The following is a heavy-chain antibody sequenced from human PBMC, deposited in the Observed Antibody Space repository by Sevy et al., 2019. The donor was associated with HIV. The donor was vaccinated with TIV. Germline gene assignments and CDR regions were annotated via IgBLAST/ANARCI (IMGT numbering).Heavy chain of an antibody. CDR1: GFTFSSYR. J-gene: IGHJ4*02. Sequence: GGSLRLSCAASGFTFSSYRMNWVRQAPGKGLEWVSSISTSSSYIYYADSVKGLFTTSRDNANNSLYLQMNSLRAEDTAVYYWARDEVCGSYWEFDYWGQGTLVTVSS. CDR3: ARDEVCGSYWEFDY. V-gene: IGHV3-21*01. D-gene: IGHD1-26*01. CDR2: ISTSSSYI.